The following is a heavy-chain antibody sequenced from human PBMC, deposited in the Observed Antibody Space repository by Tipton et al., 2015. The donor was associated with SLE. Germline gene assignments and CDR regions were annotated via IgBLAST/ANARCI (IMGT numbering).Heavy chain of an antibody. J-gene: IGHJ5*01. CDR1: GGSFSGYY. CDR3: AGTYYGDYVWFDS. Sequence: LRLSCAVYGGSFSGYYWSWIRQPPGKGLEWIGEINHSGSTNYNPSLKSRVTISVDTSKNQFSLKLSSVTAADTAVYYCAGTYYGDYVWFDSWGQGILVTVSS. CDR2: INHSGST. D-gene: IGHD4-17*01. V-gene: IGHV4-34*01.